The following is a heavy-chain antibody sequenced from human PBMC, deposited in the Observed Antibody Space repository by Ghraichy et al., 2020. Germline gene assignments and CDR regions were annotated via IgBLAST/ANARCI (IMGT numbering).Heavy chain of an antibody. CDR1: GGSITNYY. Sequence: ESLNISCTVSGGSITNYYWTWIRQPAGKGLEWIGRIHTSGSTNYNPSLKSRVTMSVDTSKKQFSLKLSSVTAADTALYYCARVRSGGMDVWGQGTTVTVSS. J-gene: IGHJ6*02. CDR3: ARVRSGGMDV. D-gene: IGHD2-15*01. V-gene: IGHV4-4*07. CDR2: IHTSGST.